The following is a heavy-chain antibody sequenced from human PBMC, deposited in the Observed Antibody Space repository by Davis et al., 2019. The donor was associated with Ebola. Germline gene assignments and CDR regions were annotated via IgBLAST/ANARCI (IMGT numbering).Heavy chain of an antibody. D-gene: IGHD1-26*01. J-gene: IGHJ5*02. Sequence: PSETLSLTCAVYGGSFRGYYWGWIRQPPGKGLEWIGIIYHSGSTYYNLSLKSRVTLFVDTSKNQFSLKLNSVTAADTAIYYCARHVYSGTHYGWFDPWGQGTLVTVSS. CDR1: GGSFRGYY. CDR2: IYHSGST. V-gene: IGHV4-34*01. CDR3: ARHVYSGTHYGWFDP.